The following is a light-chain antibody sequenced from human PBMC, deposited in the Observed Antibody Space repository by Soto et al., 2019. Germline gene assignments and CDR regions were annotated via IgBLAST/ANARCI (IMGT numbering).Light chain of an antibody. V-gene: IGLV1-40*01. CDR2: GNS. Sequence: QSVLTQPPSVSGAPGQRVTLSCTGSSSNIGAGYDVHWYQQLPGTAPKLLIYGNSNRPSGVPDRFSGSKSGTSASLAITGLQAEDEADYYCQSYDSSLSGSWVFGGGTKRTVL. CDR1: SSNIGAGYD. J-gene: IGLJ3*02. CDR3: QSYDSSLSGSWV.